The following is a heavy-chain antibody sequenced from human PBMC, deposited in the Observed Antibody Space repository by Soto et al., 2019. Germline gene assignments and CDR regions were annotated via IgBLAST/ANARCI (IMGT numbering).Heavy chain of an antibody. CDR3: AREARWELVYGMDV. CDR1: EGTFSSYP. J-gene: IGHJ6*02. V-gene: IGHV1-69*13. CDR2: IIPIFGTA. Sequence: PVKVSCKASEGTFSSYPISWVLQGPGQGLEWMGGIIPIFGTANYAQKFQGRVTITADESTSTAYMELSSLRSEDTAVYYCAREARWELVYGMDVWGQGTTVTVSS. D-gene: IGHD1-26*01.